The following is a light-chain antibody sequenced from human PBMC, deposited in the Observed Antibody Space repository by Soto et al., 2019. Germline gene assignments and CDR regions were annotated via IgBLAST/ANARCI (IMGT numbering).Light chain of an antibody. V-gene: IGKV1-5*01. CDR1: QSISDW. CDR3: QQYNSYSPT. Sequence: DIQMTQSPSTLSASVGDRVTITCRASQSISDWLAWYQQKPGKAPKLLTYDASSLGSGVPSRFTGSGSGTEFTLTISSLQPDDFATSYCQQYNSYSPTFGQGTKVEIK. CDR2: DAS. J-gene: IGKJ1*01.